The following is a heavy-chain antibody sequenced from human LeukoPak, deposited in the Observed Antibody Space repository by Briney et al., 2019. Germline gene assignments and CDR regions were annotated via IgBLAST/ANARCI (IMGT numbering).Heavy chain of an antibody. Sequence: PGRSLRLSCAASGFTFSSYAMHWVRQAPGKGLEWVAVISYDGSNKYYADSVKGRFTISRDNSKNTLYLQMNSLRAEDTAVYYCARDFGGLYYDSSGYYGPFDYWGQGTLVTASS. CDR2: ISYDGSNK. CDR3: ARDFGGLYYDSSGYYGPFDY. V-gene: IGHV3-30-3*01. CDR1: GFTFSSYA. D-gene: IGHD3-22*01. J-gene: IGHJ4*02.